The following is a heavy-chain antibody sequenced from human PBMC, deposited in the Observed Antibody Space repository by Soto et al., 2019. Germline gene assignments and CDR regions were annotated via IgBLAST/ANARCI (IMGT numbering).Heavy chain of an antibody. D-gene: IGHD2-2*02. CDR3: TKQKDDGRTYTGMDV. V-gene: IGHV6-1*01. CDR2: AYYRSQWYY. CDR1: GDSGSSNSAA. Sequence: SQTLSLTCAISGDSGSSNSAASNWIRQSPSRGLEWLGRAYYRSQWYYDSAVSVRSRITVIPDTSKNQFSLQLNSVTPEDTAVYYCTKQKDDGRTYTGMDVWGHGTTVTVSS. J-gene: IGHJ6*02.